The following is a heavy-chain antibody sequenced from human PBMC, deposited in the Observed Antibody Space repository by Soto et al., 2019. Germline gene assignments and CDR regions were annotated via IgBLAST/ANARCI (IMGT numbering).Heavy chain of an antibody. D-gene: IGHD2-15*01. CDR1: GGSISSYY. CDR3: ARSGYCSGGSCYSDY. J-gene: IGHJ4*02. Sequence: TLSLTCTVSGGSISSYYWSWIRQPPGKGLEWIGYIYYSGSTNYNPSLKSRVTISVDTSKNQFSLKLSSVTAADTAVYYCARSGYCSGGSCYSDYWGQGTLVTVSS. CDR2: IYYSGST. V-gene: IGHV4-59*08.